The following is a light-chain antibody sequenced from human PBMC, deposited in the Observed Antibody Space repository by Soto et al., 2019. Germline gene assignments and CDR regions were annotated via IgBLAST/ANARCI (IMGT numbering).Light chain of an antibody. V-gene: IGLV3-21*04. CDR1: NIGSKS. Sequence: SYELTQQPSVSVAPGKTARITCGGNNIGSKSVHWYQQKPGQAPVLVIYYDSDRPSGIPERFSGSNSGNTATLTISRVEAGDEAGYYCQVWDSSSDVFGTGTKVTVL. CDR3: QVWDSSSDV. CDR2: YDS. J-gene: IGLJ1*01.